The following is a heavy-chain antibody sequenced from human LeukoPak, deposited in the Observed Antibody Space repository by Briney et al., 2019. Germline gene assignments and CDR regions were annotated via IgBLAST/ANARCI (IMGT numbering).Heavy chain of an antibody. CDR2: INPNSGGT. D-gene: IGHD3-22*01. J-gene: IGHJ4*02. CDR3: ARGVNSYYYDSSGPGLDY. V-gene: IGHV1-2*02. Sequence: GASVKVSCKASGYTFTSYYMHWVRQAPGQGLEWMGWINPNSGGTNYAQKFQGRVTMTRDTSISTAYMELSRLRSGDTAVYYCARGVNSYYYDSSGPGLDYWGQGTLVTVSS. CDR1: GYTFTSYY.